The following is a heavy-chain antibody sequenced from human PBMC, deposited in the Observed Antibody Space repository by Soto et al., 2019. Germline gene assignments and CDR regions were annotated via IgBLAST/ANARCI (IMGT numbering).Heavy chain of an antibody. V-gene: IGHV1-18*01. Sequence: QVQLMQSRAEVKKPGASVKVSCKASGYTFTSYGISWVRQAPGQGLEWMGWSSAYNGNTNYAQKLQGRVTMTTDTSTSTAYMELRSLRSDDTAVYYCARDRPSIDIVLMAVPVISFDYWGQGTLVTVSS. D-gene: IGHD2-8*01. CDR3: ARDRPSIDIVLMAVPVISFDY. CDR2: SSAYNGNT. J-gene: IGHJ4*02. CDR1: GYTFTSYG.